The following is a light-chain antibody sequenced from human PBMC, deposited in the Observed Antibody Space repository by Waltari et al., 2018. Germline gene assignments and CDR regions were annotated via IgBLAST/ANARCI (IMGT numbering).Light chain of an antibody. V-gene: IGKV3-20*01. J-gene: IGKJ1*01. CDR2: GAS. CDR1: RSVDSSF. Sequence: DIVLTQSPGTLSLSPGERATISCRASRSVDSSFLAWYQQTPGQAPRLLIYGASSGAAGIPDRFSGSGTGTDFTLTSRRLEPEDCAVYYCQQYGSSPWTFGQGTKVEFK. CDR3: QQYGSSPWT.